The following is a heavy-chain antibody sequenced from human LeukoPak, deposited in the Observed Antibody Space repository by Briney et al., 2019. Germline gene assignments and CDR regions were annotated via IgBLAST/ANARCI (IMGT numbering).Heavy chain of an antibody. J-gene: IGHJ4*02. CDR1: LGSNLSYY. CDR3: ARVSAYYDFWSGYSGGCFDY. CDR2: IYYSGST. D-gene: IGHD3-3*01. Sequence: SESLSLTRLVSLGSNLSYYWRWMRQPPARGLAGVGYIYYSGSTNYNPSLKSRVAISVDTSKNQFSLKLSSVTAADTAVYYCARVSAYYDFWSGYSGGCFDYWGQGTLVTVSS. V-gene: IGHV4-59*01.